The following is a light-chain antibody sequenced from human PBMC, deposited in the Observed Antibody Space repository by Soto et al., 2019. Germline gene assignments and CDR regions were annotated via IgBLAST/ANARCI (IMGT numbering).Light chain of an antibody. Sequence: QSVLTQPASVSGSPGQSITISCTGTSSDVGGYNSVSWYQQHPGKAPKLMIYEVSDRPLGVSNRFSGSKSGNTASPTISGLQAEDEADYYCSSYTTSSTPSYVFGTGTKVTVL. CDR2: EVS. V-gene: IGLV2-14*01. CDR1: SSDVGGYNS. CDR3: SSYTTSSTPSYV. J-gene: IGLJ1*01.